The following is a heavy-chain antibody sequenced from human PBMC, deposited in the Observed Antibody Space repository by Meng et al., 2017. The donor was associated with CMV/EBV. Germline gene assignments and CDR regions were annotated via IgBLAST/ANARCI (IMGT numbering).Heavy chain of an antibody. CDR1: GGSFSGYY. J-gene: IGHJ5*02. V-gene: IGHV4-34*01. Sequence: VRLQEWGAGLLKPSETLSLTCAVYGGSFSGYYWSWIRQPPGKGLEWIGEINHSGSTNYNPSLKSRVTISVDTSKNQFSLKLSSVTAADTAVYYCARGSRRLPRFNWFDPWGQGTLVTVSS. D-gene: IGHD3-3*01. CDR3: ARGSRRLPRFNWFDP. CDR2: INHSGST.